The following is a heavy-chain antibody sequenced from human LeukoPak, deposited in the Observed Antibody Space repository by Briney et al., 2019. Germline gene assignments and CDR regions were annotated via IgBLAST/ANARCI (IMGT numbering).Heavy chain of an antibody. D-gene: IGHD5-12*01. CDR1: GYTFTSYW. CDR3: AGLTGSGYESFHFDY. CDR2: IYPGDSDT. Sequence: GESLKISCKASGYTFTSYWIAWVRQMPGKGLEWMGSIYPGDSDTRYSPSFQGQVTISVDKSISAAYLQWSGLKASDTAMYYCAGLTGSGYESFHFDYWGQGTLVTVSS. V-gene: IGHV5-51*01. J-gene: IGHJ4*02.